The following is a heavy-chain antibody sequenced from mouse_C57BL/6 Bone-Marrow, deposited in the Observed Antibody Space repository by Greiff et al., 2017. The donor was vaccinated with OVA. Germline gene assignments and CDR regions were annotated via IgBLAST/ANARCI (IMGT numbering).Heavy chain of an antibody. V-gene: IGHV1-52*01. Sequence: VKLQQPGAELVRPGSSVKLSCKASGYTFTSYWMHWVKQRPIQGLEWIGNIDPSDSDTHYNQKFKDKATLTVDKSSSTAYMQLSSLTSGDSAVYYGAREDEGYYGSSYFDYGGQGTALTVTA. D-gene: IGHD1-1*01. CDR3: AREDEGYYGSSYFDY. J-gene: IGHJ2*01. CDR2: IDPSDSDT. CDR1: GYTFTSYW.